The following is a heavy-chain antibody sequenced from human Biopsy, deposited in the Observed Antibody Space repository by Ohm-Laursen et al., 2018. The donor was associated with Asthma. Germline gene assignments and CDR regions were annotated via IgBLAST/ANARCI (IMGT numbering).Heavy chain of an antibody. Sequence: SDTLSLTCTVSGGSMSSSSYSWGWIRQPPGKGLEWIGEIDQSGYTNYNPSLKSRVTISADTSKNQFHLNLSSVTAADTAVYFCARAAITGIRGWFDPWGQGTQVTVSS. V-gene: IGHV4-39*06. J-gene: IGHJ5*02. D-gene: IGHD1-20*01. CDR3: ARAAITGIRGWFDP. CDR1: GGSMSSSSYS. CDR2: IDQSGYT.